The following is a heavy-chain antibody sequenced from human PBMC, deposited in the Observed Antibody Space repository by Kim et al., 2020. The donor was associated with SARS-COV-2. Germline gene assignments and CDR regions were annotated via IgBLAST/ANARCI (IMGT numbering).Heavy chain of an antibody. CDR2: ISYDGSNK. CDR3: ARDRVGATLVPPDYYFDY. J-gene: IGHJ4*02. Sequence: GGSLRLSCAASGFTFSSYAMHWVRQAPGKGLEWVAVISYDGSNKYYADSVKGRFTISRDNSKNTLYLQMNSLRAEDTAVYYCARDRVGATLVPPDYYFDYWGQGTLVTVSS. V-gene: IGHV3-30*04. D-gene: IGHD1-26*01. CDR1: GFTFSSYA.